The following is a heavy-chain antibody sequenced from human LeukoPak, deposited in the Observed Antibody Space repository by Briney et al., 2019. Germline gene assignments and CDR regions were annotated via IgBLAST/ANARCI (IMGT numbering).Heavy chain of an antibody. CDR1: GFTFSSYA. CDR3: AKGVPGRFLEWLIGNYGMDV. V-gene: IGHV3-23*01. Sequence: ETGGSLRLSCAAPGFTFSSYAMSWVRQAPGKGLEWVSAISGSGGSTYYADSVKGRFTISRDNSKNTLYLQMNSLRAEDTAVYYCAKGVPGRFLEWLIGNYGMDVWGQGTTVTVSS. J-gene: IGHJ6*02. D-gene: IGHD3-3*01. CDR2: ISGSGGST.